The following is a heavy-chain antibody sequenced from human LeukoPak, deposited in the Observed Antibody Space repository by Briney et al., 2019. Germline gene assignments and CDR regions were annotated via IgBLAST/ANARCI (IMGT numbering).Heavy chain of an antibody. V-gene: IGHV1-2*02. D-gene: IGHD3-9*01. CDR2: INPNSGDT. CDR3: ARDWLLRYSQGGFDS. J-gene: IGHJ4*02. CDR1: GYTFTGYY. Sequence: ASVKVSCLTSGYTFTGYYLHWVRPVPGQGLAWMGCINPNSGDTNYAQKFQGRVTMNRDTPISTDSVALSSLRQDDTAVYYCARDWLLRYSQGGFDSWGQGSLVTVSP.